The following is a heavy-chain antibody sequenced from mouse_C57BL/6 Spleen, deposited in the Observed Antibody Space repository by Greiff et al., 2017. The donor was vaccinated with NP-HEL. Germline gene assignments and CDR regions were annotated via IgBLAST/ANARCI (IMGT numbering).Heavy chain of an antibody. D-gene: IGHD1-1*01. J-gene: IGHJ4*01. CDR3: ARGGTTGMDY. V-gene: IGHV3-6*01. CDR1: GYSITSGYY. CDR2: ISYDGSN. Sequence: DVHLVESGPGLVKPSQSLSLTCSVTGYSITSGYYWNWIRQFPGNKLEWMGYISYDGSNNYNPSLKNRISITRDTSKNQFFLKLNSVTTEDTATYYCARGGTTGMDYWGQGTSVTVSS.